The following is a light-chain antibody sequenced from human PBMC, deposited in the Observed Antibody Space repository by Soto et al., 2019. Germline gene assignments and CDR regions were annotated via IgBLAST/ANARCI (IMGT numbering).Light chain of an antibody. CDR1: QSVRSK. CDR2: DAS. J-gene: IGKJ5*01. Sequence: ERVMMQSPGTLSVTPGERATPSCRASQSVRSKLAWYQQKPGQAPRLLIYDASTRATGIPARFSGSGSGTEFTLTISSLQSEDFAVYYCQQYNNWPSITFGQGTR. V-gene: IGKV3-15*01. CDR3: QQYNNWPSIT.